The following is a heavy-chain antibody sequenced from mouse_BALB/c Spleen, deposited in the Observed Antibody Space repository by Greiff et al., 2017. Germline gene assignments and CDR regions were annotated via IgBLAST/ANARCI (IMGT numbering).Heavy chain of an antibody. CDR3: ARWDYDAGWYFDV. V-gene: IGHV5-9-3*01. Sequence: EVKLVESGGGLVKPGGSLKLSCAASGFTFSSYAMSWVRQTPEKRLEWVATISSGGSYTYYPDSVKGRFTISRDNAKNTLYLQMSSLRSEDTAMYYCARWDYDAGWYFDVWGAGTTVTVSS. D-gene: IGHD2-4*01. J-gene: IGHJ1*01. CDR1: GFTFSSYA. CDR2: ISSGGSYT.